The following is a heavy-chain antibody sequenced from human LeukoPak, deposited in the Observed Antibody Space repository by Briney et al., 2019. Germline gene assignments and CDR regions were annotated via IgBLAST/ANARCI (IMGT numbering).Heavy chain of an antibody. J-gene: IGHJ4*02. V-gene: IGHV4-34*09. CDR2: INHSGST. D-gene: IGHD6-13*01. CDR1: GGSFGGYY. CDR3: ARVTAAEKYYFDY. Sequence: SETLSLTCAVYGGSFGGYYWSWIRQPPGKGLEWIGEINHSGSTNYNPSLKSRVTISVDTSKNQFSLKLSSVTAADTAVYYCARVTAAEKYYFDYWGQGTLVTVSS.